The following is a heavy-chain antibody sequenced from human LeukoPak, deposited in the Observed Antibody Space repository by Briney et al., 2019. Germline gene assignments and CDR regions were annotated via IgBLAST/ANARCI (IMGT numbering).Heavy chain of an antibody. J-gene: IGHJ4*02. CDR3: AKDLEYSSSSALDY. D-gene: IGHD6-6*01. CDR2: ISYDGSNK. V-gene: IGHV3-30-3*01. Sequence: GGSLRLSCAASGFTFSSYAMHWVRQAPGKGLEWVAVISYDGSNKYYADSVKGRFTISRDNAKNSLYLQMNSLRAEDTALYYCAKDLEYSSSSALDYWGQGTLVTVSS. CDR1: GFTFSSYA.